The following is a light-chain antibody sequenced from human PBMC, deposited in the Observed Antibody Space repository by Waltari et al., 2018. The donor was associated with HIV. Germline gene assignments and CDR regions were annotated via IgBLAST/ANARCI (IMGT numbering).Light chain of an antibody. CDR3: QAWDSSTAVV. V-gene: IGLV3-1*01. Sequence: SYELTQPPSVSVSPGQTASITCSGDKLGDKYACWYQQKPGQSPVLVIYQDSKRPSGIPERVSGSNSGNTATLTISRTQAMDEADYYCQAWDSSTAVVFGGGTKLTVL. CDR1: KLGDKY. J-gene: IGLJ2*01. CDR2: QDS.